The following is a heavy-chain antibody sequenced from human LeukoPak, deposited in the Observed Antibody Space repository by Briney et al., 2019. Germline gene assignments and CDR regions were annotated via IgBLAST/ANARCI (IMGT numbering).Heavy chain of an antibody. D-gene: IGHD3-22*01. Sequence: SETLSLTCTVSGGSISSSSYYWGWIRQPPGKGLEWIGSIYYSGSTYYNPSLKSRVTISVDTSKNQFSLKLSSVTAADTAVYYCARLSTPYPNYYDSSGYYGKMYYYYGMDVWGQGTTVTVSS. CDR2: IYYSGST. CDR3: ARLSTPYPNYYDSSGYYGKMYYYYGMDV. V-gene: IGHV4-39*07. CDR1: GGSISSSSYY. J-gene: IGHJ6*02.